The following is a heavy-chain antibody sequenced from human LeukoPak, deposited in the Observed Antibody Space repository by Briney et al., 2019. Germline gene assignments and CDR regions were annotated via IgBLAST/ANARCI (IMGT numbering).Heavy chain of an antibody. D-gene: IGHD2-2*01. V-gene: IGHV3-21*01. J-gene: IGHJ4*02. CDR1: GFTFSSYS. Sequence: PGGSLRLSCAASGFTFSSYSTNWVRQAPGKGLEWVSSISSSSSYIYYADSVKGRFTISRDNAKNSLYLQMNSLRAEDTAVYYCAREGYCSSTSCYSAYWGQGTLVTVSS. CDR2: ISSSSSYI. CDR3: AREGYCSSTSCYSAY.